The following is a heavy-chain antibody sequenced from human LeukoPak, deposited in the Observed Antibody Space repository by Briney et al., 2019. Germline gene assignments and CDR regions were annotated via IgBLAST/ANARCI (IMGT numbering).Heavy chain of an antibody. CDR2: FYASGTT. CDR3: ARSALSGFDI. J-gene: IGHJ3*02. Sequence: PSETLSLTCIMSGGSINNCYWSWIRQPAGKGPEWIGRFYASGTTYYNPALNSRAAVSMDMSKNHFSLKLTSVTAADTAVYYCARSALSGFDIWGQGTMVTVSS. CDR1: GGSINNCY. D-gene: IGHD3-9*01. V-gene: IGHV4-4*07.